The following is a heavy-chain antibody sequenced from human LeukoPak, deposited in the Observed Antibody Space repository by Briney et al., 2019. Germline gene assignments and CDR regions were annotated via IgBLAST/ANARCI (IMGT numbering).Heavy chain of an antibody. CDR2: MNPNSGNT. CDR1: GYTFTSYD. D-gene: IGHD3-22*01. V-gene: IGHV1-8*01. Sequence: ASVKVSCKASGYTFTSYDINWVRQVTGQGLEWMGWMNPNSGNTGYAQKFQGRVTMTRNTSISTAYMELSSLRSEDTAVYYCARGVGDYYDSSGYYGYWGQGTLVTVSS. J-gene: IGHJ4*02. CDR3: ARGVGDYYDSSGYYGY.